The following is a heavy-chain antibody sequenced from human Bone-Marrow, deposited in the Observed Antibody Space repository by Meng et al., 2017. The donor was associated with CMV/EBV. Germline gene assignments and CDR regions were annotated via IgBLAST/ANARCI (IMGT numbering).Heavy chain of an antibody. CDR3: ALYYDSSGYYYYFEN. V-gene: IGHV1-69*05. J-gene: IGHJ4*02. D-gene: IGHD3-22*01. CDR2: SIPMFGMT. CDR1: GGTFSSYA. Sequence: SVKVSCKASGGTFSSYAISWVRQAPGQGLEWMGGSIPMFGMTNYAQKFQGRVTITTDESTSTAYMELRSLRSEDMAVYYCALYYDSSGYYYYFENWGQGTLVTVSS.